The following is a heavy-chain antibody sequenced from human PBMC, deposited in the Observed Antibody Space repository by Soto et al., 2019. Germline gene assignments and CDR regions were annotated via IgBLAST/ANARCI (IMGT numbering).Heavy chain of an antibody. CDR2: IIPILGTA. CDR1: GGTFSSYT. CDR3: ARDFHYDLSGEANH. V-gene: IGHV1-69*08. D-gene: IGHD3-10*02. Sequence: QVQVVQSGAVVKKPGSSVKVSCKASGGTFSSYTISWVRQAPGQGLEWMGKIIPILGTANYAQKFQGRVTITADKSTSTAYMEMSSLRSEDTAVYYCARDFHYDLSGEANHWGQGTLVTVSS. J-gene: IGHJ5*02.